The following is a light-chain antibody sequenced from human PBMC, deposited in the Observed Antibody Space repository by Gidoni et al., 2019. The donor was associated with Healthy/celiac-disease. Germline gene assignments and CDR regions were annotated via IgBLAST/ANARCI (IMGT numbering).Light chain of an antibody. CDR1: SSNIGAGYD. CDR2: GNS. V-gene: IGLV1-40*01. CDR3: QSYDSSLSDSVV. J-gene: IGLJ2*01. Sequence: QSVLTQPPSVSGAPGPRVTISCTGRSSNIGAGYDVHWYQQLPGTAPKLLIYGNSNRPSGVPDRFSGSKSGTSASLAITGLQAEDEADYYCQSYDSSLSDSVVFGGGTKLTVL.